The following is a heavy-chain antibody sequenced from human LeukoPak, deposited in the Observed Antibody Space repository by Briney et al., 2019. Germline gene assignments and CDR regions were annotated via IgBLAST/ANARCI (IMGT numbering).Heavy chain of an antibody. CDR1: GGSIGSGGYY. Sequence: RSSETLSLTCTVSGGSIGSGGYYWSWIRQHPGKGLEWIGYIYYSGSTYYNPSLKSRVTISVDTSKNQFSLKLSSVTAADTAVYYCARDRVTTVTRYYYYYGMDVWGKGTTGTVSS. J-gene: IGHJ6*04. V-gene: IGHV4-31*03. CDR3: ARDRVTTVTRYYYYYGMDV. D-gene: IGHD4-17*01. CDR2: IYYSGST.